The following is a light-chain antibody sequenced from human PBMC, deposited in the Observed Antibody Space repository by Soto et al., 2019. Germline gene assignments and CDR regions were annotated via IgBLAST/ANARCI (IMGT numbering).Light chain of an antibody. CDR2: DVS. CDR3: CSYAGSYTLV. J-gene: IGLJ1*01. V-gene: IGLV2-11*01. Sequence: QSALTQPRSVSGSPGQSVTISCTGTSSDVGGYNYVSWYQQHPGKAPKLMIYDVSKRPSGVPDRYSCSKSCNTASLPISGLQAEDEADYYCCSYAGSYTLVFGTGTKLTVL. CDR1: SSDVGGYNY.